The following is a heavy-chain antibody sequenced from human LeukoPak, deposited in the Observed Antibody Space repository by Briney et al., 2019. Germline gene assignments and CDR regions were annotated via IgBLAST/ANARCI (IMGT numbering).Heavy chain of an antibody. Sequence: GGSLRLSCAASGFTFSNYGMHWVRQAPGKGLEWVAFIRYDGSKQYYADSVKGRFTISRDNSKNTLYLQIDSLRAEDTAVYYCARGIAAAGTALYNWGQGTLLTVSS. V-gene: IGHV3-30*02. CDR2: IRYDGSKQ. D-gene: IGHD6-13*01. J-gene: IGHJ4*02. CDR1: GFTFSNYG. CDR3: ARGIAAAGTALYN.